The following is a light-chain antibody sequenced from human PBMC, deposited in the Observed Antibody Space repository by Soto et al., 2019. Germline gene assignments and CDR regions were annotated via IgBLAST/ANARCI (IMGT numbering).Light chain of an antibody. V-gene: IGLV2-23*01. Sequence: QSALTQPASVSGSPGQSITISCTGTSSDVGSSNLVSWYQQHPGKAPKLMIYEGSKRPSGASDCFSGSKTGNTASLTISGLQAEDEGDYYCCSYAGSSTWVFGGGTKLTVL. J-gene: IGLJ3*02. CDR2: EGS. CDR3: CSYAGSSTWV. CDR1: SSDVGSSNL.